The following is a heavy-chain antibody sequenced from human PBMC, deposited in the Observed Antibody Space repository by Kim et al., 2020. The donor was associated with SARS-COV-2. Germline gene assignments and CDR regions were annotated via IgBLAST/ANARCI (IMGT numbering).Heavy chain of an antibody. Sequence: GGSLRLSCAASGFTFSSYGMHWVRQAPGKGLEWVAVISYDGSNKYYADSVKGRFTISRDNSKNTLYLQMNSLRAEDTAVYYCAKGSRVGATTGWGQGTLV. CDR2: ISYDGSNK. D-gene: IGHD1-26*01. J-gene: IGHJ4*02. V-gene: IGHV3-30*18. CDR3: AKGSRVGATTG. CDR1: GFTFSSYG.